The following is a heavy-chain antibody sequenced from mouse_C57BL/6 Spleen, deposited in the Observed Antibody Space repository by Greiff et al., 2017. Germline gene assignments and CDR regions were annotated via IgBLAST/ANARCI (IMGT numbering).Heavy chain of an antibody. CDR2: LYPGDGDT. J-gene: IGHJ4*01. CDR3: ARYPITGTRGGAMDD. D-gene: IGHD4-1*01. CDR1: GYAFSSYW. V-gene: IGHV1-80*01. Sequence: VQLQQSGAELVKPGASVKISCKASGYAFSSYWMNWVKQRPGKGLEWIGQLYPGDGDTNYNGKFKGKATLTADKSSSTAYMQLSSLTSEDSAVYFCARYPITGTRGGAMDDWGQGTSVTVSS.